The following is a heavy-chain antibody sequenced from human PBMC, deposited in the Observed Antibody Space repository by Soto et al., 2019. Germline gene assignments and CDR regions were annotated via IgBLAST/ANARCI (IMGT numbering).Heavy chain of an antibody. D-gene: IGHD3-9*01. CDR3: TTGIYYDILTGYHIVAY. V-gene: IGHV3-15*01. Sequence: EVQLEESGGGLGKPGGSLRLSCAASGLNLSHPWMTWVRQAAGKGLEWVGRIKSNTDGGTADYAAPVKGRFTISRDDSKNTVYLQMNSLKTEDTAVYYCTTGIYYDILTGYHIVAYWGQGTLVTVSS. CDR1: GLNLSHPW. J-gene: IGHJ4*02. CDR2: IKSNTDGGTA.